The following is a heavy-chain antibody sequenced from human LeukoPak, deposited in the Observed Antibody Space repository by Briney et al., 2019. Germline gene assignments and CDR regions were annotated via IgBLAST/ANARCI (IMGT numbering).Heavy chain of an antibody. CDR1: GGSISSYY. D-gene: IGHD3-16*01. V-gene: IGHV4-59*01. CDR3: ARGRYGWLPFDY. J-gene: IGHJ4*02. CDR2: IYYSGST. Sequence: PSETLSLTCTVSGGSISSYYWSWIRQPPGKGLEWIGYIYYSGSTNYNPSLKSRVTISVDTSKNQFTLKLSSVTAADTAVYYCARGRYGWLPFDYWGQGTLVTASS.